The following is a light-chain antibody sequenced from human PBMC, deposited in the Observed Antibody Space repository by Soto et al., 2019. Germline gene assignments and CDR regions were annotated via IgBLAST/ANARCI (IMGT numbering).Light chain of an antibody. V-gene: IGKV1-5*03. CDR2: KSS. Sequence: DIQVTQSPSTLSASVGDRVTITCRASQSISSWLAWYQQKSGKAPKLLIYKSSSLKSGFPSRFSGSGSGTEFTLTISSLQPDDFATYYCQQYNSYPFTFGGGTKVEIK. CDR1: QSISSW. CDR3: QQYNSYPFT. J-gene: IGKJ4*01.